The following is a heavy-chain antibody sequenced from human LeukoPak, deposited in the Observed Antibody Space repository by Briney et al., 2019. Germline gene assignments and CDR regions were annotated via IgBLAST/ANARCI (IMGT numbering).Heavy chain of an antibody. J-gene: IGHJ5*02. CDR3: ARDRGGPFDP. CDR1: GGSISSGSYY. D-gene: IGHD3-16*01. Sequence: PSQTLSLTCTVSGGSISSGSYYWSWIRQPAGKGLEWIGRIYTSGSTNYNPSLKSRVTISVDTSKNQFSLKLSSVTAADTAVYYCARDRGGPFDPWGQGTLVTVSS. CDR2: IYTSGST. V-gene: IGHV4-61*02.